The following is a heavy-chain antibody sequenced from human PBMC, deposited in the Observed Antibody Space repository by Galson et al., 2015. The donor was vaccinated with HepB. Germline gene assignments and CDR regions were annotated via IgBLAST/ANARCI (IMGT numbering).Heavy chain of an antibody. J-gene: IGHJ3*02. V-gene: IGHV3-64D*06. Sequence: SLRLSCAASGFTFSSYAMHWVRQAPGKGLEYVSAISSNGGSTYYADSVKGRFTISRDNSKNTLYLQMSSLRAEDTAVYYCVKEIDYGDYPDAFDIWGQGTMVTVSS. CDR1: GFTFSSYA. D-gene: IGHD4-17*01. CDR3: VKEIDYGDYPDAFDI. CDR2: ISSNGGST.